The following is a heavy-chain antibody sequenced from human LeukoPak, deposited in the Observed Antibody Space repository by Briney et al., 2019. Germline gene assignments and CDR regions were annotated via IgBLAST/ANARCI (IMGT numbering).Heavy chain of an antibody. V-gene: IGHV3-66*01. D-gene: IGHD2/OR15-2a*01. J-gene: IGHJ4*02. CDR2: IYSGGST. Sequence: PGGSLRLSCAASGFTVSTNSMTWVRQAPGKGLEWVSVIYSGGSTYYADSVKGRFTISRDNSRNTLYLQMNSLRAEDTAVYYCARDEPSPDSTDLGYWGQGTLVTVSS. CDR3: ARDEPSPDSTDLGY. CDR1: GFTVSTNS.